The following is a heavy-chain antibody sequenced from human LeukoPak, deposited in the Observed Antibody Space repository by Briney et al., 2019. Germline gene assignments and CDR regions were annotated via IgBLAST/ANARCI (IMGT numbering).Heavy chain of an antibody. CDR3: ARETDWAFDI. CDR1: GGSISSYY. V-gene: IGHV4-59*01. D-gene: IGHD2-21*01. J-gene: IGHJ3*02. CDR2: IYYSGST. Sequence: PSGTLSLTCTVSGGSISSYYWSWIRQLPGKGLEWIGYIYYSGSTNYNPSLKSRVTISVDTSKNQFSLKLSSVTAADTAVYYCARETDWAFDIWGQGTMVTVSS.